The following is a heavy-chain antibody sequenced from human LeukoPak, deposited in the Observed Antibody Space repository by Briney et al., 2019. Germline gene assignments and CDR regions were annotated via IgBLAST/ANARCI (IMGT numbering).Heavy chain of an antibody. D-gene: IGHD3-3*01. CDR3: AGIPVFGVVLHQEPV. Sequence: GASVKVSCKASGGTFSSYALNWVRQAPGQGLEWMGVFIPILGTANSTQKFQDRVTITADISTNTVYMELSSLRSEDTAVYFCAGIPVFGVVLHQEPVWGKGTTVTVSS. V-gene: IGHV1-69*10. CDR1: GGTFSSYA. J-gene: IGHJ6*04. CDR2: FIPILGTA.